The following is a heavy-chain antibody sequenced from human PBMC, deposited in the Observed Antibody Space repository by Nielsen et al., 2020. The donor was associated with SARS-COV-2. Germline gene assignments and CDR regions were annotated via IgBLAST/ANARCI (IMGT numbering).Heavy chain of an antibody. CDR3: ARSRSGSYASPFDY. Sequence: GESLKISCAASGFIFSNYDLHWVRQAPGKGLEWVAVISYDGSNKYYADSVKGRFTISRDNSKNTLYLQMNSLRAEDTAVYYCARSRSGSYASPFDYWGQGTLVTVSS. CDR2: ISYDGSNK. J-gene: IGHJ4*02. CDR1: GFIFSNYD. D-gene: IGHD1-26*01. V-gene: IGHV3-30*19.